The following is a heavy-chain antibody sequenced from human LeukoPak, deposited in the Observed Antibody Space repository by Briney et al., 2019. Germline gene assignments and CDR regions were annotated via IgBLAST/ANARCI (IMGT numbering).Heavy chain of an antibody. J-gene: IGHJ4*02. CDR1: GFTFSSYW. V-gene: IGHV3-21*01. D-gene: IGHD1-26*01. CDR3: VREESGNLQSLDY. CDR2: ISSSSNYK. Sequence: GGSLRLSCAASGFTFSSYWMSWVRQAPGKGLEWVSCISSSSNYKSHADSVKGRFTISRDNAKNSLYLQMNSLRAEDTAVYYCVREESGNLQSLDYWGQGTLVTVSS.